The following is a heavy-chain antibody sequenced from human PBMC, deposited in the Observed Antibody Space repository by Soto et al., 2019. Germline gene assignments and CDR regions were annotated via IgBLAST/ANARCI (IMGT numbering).Heavy chain of an antibody. D-gene: IGHD3-10*01. CDR2: FYHSGST. CDR3: AKVRESRGPQPFDY. CDR1: GGSISSSNW. V-gene: IGHV4-4*02. J-gene: IGHJ4*02. Sequence: QVQLQESGPGLVKPSGTLSLTCAVSGGSISSSNWWSWVRQPPGKGLEWIGEFYHSGSTNYTPSLKSRVTVSVDKSKTQFSLKLNSVTAADTAVYYCAKVRESRGPQPFDYWGQGTLVTVSS.